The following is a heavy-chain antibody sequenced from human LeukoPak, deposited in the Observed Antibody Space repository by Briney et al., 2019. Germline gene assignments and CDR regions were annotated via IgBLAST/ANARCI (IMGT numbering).Heavy chain of an antibody. CDR3: ARWSSGYYYFDY. CDR2: IYYSGST. D-gene: IGHD3-22*01. V-gene: IGHV4-31*03. Sequence: LQTLSLTCTVSGGSISSGGYYWSWIRQHPGKGLEWIGYIYYSGSTYDNPSLKSRVTISVDTSKNQFSLKLSSVTAADTAVYYCARWSSGYYYFDYWGQGTLVTVSS. J-gene: IGHJ4*02. CDR1: GGSISSGGYY.